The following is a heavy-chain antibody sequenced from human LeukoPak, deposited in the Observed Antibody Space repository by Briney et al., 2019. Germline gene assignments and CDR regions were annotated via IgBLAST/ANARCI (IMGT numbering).Heavy chain of an antibody. CDR3: AKAVAVALDY. CDR2: ITYSGATT. D-gene: IGHD6-19*01. V-gene: IGHV3-23*01. J-gene: IGHJ4*02. Sequence: GGSLRLSCAASGFTFSNFDMSWVRQAPGKGLEWVSAITYSGATTNYADSVKGRFTISRDNSKNTLFLQMNSLRAEDTAVYYCAKAVAVALDYWGQGTLVTVSS. CDR1: GFTFSNFD.